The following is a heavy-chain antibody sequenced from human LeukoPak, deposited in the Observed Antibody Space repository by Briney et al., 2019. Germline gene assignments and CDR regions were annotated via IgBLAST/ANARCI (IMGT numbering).Heavy chain of an antibody. Sequence: SVKVSFKASGGTFSSYAISWVRQAPGQGLEWMGRIIPIFGIANYAQKFQGRVTITADKSTSTAYMELSSLRSEDTAVYYCAFPRGRSRDGYNWVFDYWGQGTLVTVSS. CDR2: IIPIFGIA. CDR1: GGTFSSYA. V-gene: IGHV1-69*04. J-gene: IGHJ4*02. CDR3: AFPRGRSRDGYNWVFDY. D-gene: IGHD5-24*01.